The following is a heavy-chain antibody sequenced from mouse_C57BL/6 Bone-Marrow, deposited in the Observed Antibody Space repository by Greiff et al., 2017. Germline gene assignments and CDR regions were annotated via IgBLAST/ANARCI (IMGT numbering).Heavy chain of an antibody. J-gene: IGHJ1*03. CDR2: IDPSDSDT. D-gene: IGHD1-1*01. V-gene: IGHV1-52*01. CDR1: GYTFTSYW. Sequence: QVQLQQPGAELVRPGSSVKLSCKASGYTFTSYWMHWVKQRPIQGLEWIGNIDPSDSDTHYNQKFKDKATLTVDKSSSTAYMQLSSLTSEDSAVYYCARILRLGYFDVWGTGTTVTVSS. CDR3: ARILRLGYFDV.